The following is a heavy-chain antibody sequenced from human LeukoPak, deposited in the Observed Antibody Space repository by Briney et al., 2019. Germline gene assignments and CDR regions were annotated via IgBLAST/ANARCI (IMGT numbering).Heavy chain of an antibody. V-gene: IGHV3-66*01. D-gene: IGHD3-22*01. CDR2: IYSGSNT. J-gene: IGHJ5*02. Sequence: PGGSLRLSCAASGFTVGHNHMIWVRQSPGKGREWVSLIYSGSNTRCADSVKGRFIIFRDSSKNTLYLQLNSLRAEDTAVYYCARDHPRGYYDSSGYPDHWGQGTLVTVSS. CDR1: GFTVGHNH. CDR3: ARDHPRGYYDSSGYPDH.